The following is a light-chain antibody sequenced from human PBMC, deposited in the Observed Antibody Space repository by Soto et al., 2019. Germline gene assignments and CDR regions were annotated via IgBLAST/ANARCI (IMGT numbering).Light chain of an antibody. V-gene: IGKV3-11*01. CDR3: QQRSNWPWT. J-gene: IGKJ1*01. CDR2: DAS. CDR1: QSVSGE. Sequence: EIVMTQSPATLSVSPGERATLSCRASQSVSGELAWYQQQPGQAPRLLIYDASNRATGMPARFSGSGSGTDFTLTISSLEPEDFAVYYCQQRSNWPWTFGQGTKVDIK.